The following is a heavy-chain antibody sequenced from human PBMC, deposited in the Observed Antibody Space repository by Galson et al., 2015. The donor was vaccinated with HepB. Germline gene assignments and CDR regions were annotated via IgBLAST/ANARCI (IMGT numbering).Heavy chain of an antibody. CDR2: ISYDGSNK. Sequence: LRLSCAASGFTFSSYGMHWVRQAPGKGLEWVAVISYDGSNKYYADSVKGRFTISRDNSKNTLYLQMNSLRAEDTAVYYCAKVPPGRVVYYYMDVWGKGTTVTVSS. J-gene: IGHJ6*03. CDR3: AKVPPGRVVYYYMDV. D-gene: IGHD2-15*01. CDR1: GFTFSSYG. V-gene: IGHV3-30*18.